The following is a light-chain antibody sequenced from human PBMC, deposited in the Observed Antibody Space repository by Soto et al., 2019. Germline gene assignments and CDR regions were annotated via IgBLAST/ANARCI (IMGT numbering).Light chain of an antibody. Sequence: DIQMTQSPSSLSASVGDRVTIICRASKSISTYLAWYQQKPGKAPTLLIFGASSLHNGVPPRFAGSGSGSEFTLTINRLQPDDFATYFCQHYTLYSAPFGQGTRV. CDR2: GAS. CDR1: KSISTY. V-gene: IGKV1-5*02. CDR3: QHYTLYSAP. J-gene: IGKJ5*01.